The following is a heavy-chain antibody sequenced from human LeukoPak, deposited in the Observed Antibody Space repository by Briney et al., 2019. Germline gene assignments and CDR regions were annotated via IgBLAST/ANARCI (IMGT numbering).Heavy chain of an antibody. CDR1: GFTFSSYW. D-gene: IGHD3-22*01. J-gene: IGHJ4*02. Sequence: GGSLRLSCAASGFTFSSYWMHWVRQAPGKGLVWVSRINSDGSSTSYADSVKGRFTISRDNAKNTLYLQMNSLRAEDTAVYYCAKGSGGNYYDSSGHFDYWGQGTLVTVSS. V-gene: IGHV3-74*01. CDR3: AKGSGGNYYDSSGHFDY. CDR2: INSDGSST.